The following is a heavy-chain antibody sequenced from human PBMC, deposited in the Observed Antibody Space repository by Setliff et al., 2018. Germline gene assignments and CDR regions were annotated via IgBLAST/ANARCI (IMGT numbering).Heavy chain of an antibody. CDR1: GYTFSNYG. J-gene: IGHJ4*02. Sequence: ASVKVSCKASGYTFSNYGVTWVRQAPGQGLEWMGWVTIYNGNTKYAQNLQGRLTLTTDISTSTAYMELGSLTTDDTAVYYCARVESMVRGKNILRHFDYWPGNTGHRLL. CDR3: ARVESMVRGKNILRHFDY. D-gene: IGHD3-10*01. CDR2: VTIYNGNT. V-gene: IGHV1-18*01.